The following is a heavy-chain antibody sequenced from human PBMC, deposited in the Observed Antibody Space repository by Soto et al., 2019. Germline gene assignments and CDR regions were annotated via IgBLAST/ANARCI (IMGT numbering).Heavy chain of an antibody. Sequence: ASVKVSCKASGYTFTSYYMHWVRQAPGQGLEWMGIINPSGGSTSYAQKFQGRVTMTKDTSTSTVYMELSSLRSEDTAVYYCARDFTSFLDYYDSSGYYSNGFHYWGQGTLVTVSS. CDR2: INPSGGST. V-gene: IGHV1-46*01. J-gene: IGHJ4*02. CDR3: ARDFTSFLDYYDSSGYYSNGFHY. D-gene: IGHD3-22*01. CDR1: GYTFTSYY.